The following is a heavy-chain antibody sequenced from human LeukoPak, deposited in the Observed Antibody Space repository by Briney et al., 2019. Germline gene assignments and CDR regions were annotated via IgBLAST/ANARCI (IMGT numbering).Heavy chain of an antibody. Sequence: TPSEMLSLTCTVSGGSISSYNCSCIRQPPGKGLEWIGYIYYSGSTNYNPSLKSRVTISVDTSKNQFSLKLSSVTAADTAVYYCARARYFDWPIDYWGQGALVSVSS. CDR2: IYYSGST. J-gene: IGHJ4*02. CDR1: GGSISSYN. D-gene: IGHD3-9*01. CDR3: ARARYFDWPIDY. V-gene: IGHV4-59*01.